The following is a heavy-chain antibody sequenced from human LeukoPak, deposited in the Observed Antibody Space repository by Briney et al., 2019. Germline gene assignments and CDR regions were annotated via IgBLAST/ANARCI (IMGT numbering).Heavy chain of an antibody. CDR2: INPNSGGT. V-gene: IGHV1-2*02. CDR1: GYTFTGYY. Sequence: ASVKVSCKGSGYTFTGYYMHWLGQAPGQGLAWMGWINPNSGGTNYAQKFQGRVTMTRDTSISTAYMELSRLRSDDTAVYYCARVPGYCSSTSCYGYYYGMDVWGQGTTVTVSS. D-gene: IGHD2-2*01. J-gene: IGHJ6*02. CDR3: ARVPGYCSSTSCYGYYYGMDV.